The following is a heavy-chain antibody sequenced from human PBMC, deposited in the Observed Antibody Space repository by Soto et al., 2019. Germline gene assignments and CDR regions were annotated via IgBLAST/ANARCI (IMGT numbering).Heavy chain of an antibody. D-gene: IGHD3-9*01. CDR3: ASSTDQYLAGDAFDI. J-gene: IGHJ3*02. Sequence: GGSLRLSCAASGFTFSSYWMSWVRQAPGKGLEWVANIKQDGSEKYYVDSVKGRFTISRDNAKNSLYLQMNSLRAEDTAVYYCASSTDQYLAGDAFDIWGQGTMVTVSS. CDR1: GFTFSSYW. CDR2: IKQDGSEK. V-gene: IGHV3-7*01.